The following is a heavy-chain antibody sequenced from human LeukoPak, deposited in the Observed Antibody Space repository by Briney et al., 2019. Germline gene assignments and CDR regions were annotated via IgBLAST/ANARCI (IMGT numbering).Heavy chain of an antibody. Sequence: GGSLRLSCAASGFSLSDHCMDWVRQAPGKGLGWVGRSRNRANSHTTEYAASVKGRFTISRDDSGNLMYLQMNSLKIEDTAVYFCTRDGGNSGNTAFDIWGQGTEVTVSS. CDR1: GFSLSDHC. D-gene: IGHD3-16*01. V-gene: IGHV3-72*01. J-gene: IGHJ3*02. CDR3: TRDGGNSGNTAFDI. CDR2: SRNRANSHTT.